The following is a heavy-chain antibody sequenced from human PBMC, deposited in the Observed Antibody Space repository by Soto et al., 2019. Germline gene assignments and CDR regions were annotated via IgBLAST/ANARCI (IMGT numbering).Heavy chain of an antibody. CDR3: ARGIAVAGRGMDV. V-gene: IGHV4-34*01. J-gene: IGHJ6*02. Sequence: QVQLQQWGAGLLKPSETLSLTCAVYGGSFSGYYWSWIRQPPGKGLEWIGEINHSGSTNYNPSLKSRVTISVDTPKNQFSLKLSSVTAADTAVYYCARGIAVAGRGMDVWGQGTTVTVSS. CDR2: INHSGST. CDR1: GGSFSGYY. D-gene: IGHD6-19*01.